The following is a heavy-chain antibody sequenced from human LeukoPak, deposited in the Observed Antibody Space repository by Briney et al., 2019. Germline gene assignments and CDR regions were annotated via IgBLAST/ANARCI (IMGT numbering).Heavy chain of an antibody. CDR1: GYTFTGYY. CDR2: FDPEDGET. CDR3: ATVRDSSGYYFDY. J-gene: IGHJ4*02. D-gene: IGHD3-22*01. Sequence: GASVKVSCKASGYTFTGYYLHWVRQAPGKGLEWMGGFDPEDGETIYAQKFQGRVTMTEDTSTDTAYMELSSLRSEDTAVYYCATVRDSSGYYFDYWGQGTLVTVSS. V-gene: IGHV1-24*01.